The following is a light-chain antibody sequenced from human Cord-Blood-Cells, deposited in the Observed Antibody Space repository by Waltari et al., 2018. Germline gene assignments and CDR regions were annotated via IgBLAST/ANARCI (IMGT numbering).Light chain of an antibody. Sequence: QSALTQPPYASGSPGQSVTISCTETSSDVGGYNYVSWYQQHPGKAPKLMIYEVSKRPSGVPDRFSGSKSGNTASLTVSGLQAEDEADYYCSSYAGSNNWVFGGGTKLTVL. V-gene: IGLV2-8*01. J-gene: IGLJ3*02. CDR1: SSDVGGYNY. CDR3: SSYAGSNNWV. CDR2: EVS.